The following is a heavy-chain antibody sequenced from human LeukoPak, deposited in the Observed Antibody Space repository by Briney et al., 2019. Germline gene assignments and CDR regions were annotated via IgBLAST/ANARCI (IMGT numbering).Heavy chain of an antibody. V-gene: IGHV3-30-3*01. Sequence: GSLRLSCAASGFTFSSYAMHWVRQAPGKGLEWVAVISYDGSNKYYADSVKGRFTISRDNSKNTLYLQMSSLRAEDTAVYYCAKEFNRGLPDYWGQGTLVTVPS. CDR2: ISYDGSNK. J-gene: IGHJ4*02. CDR3: AKEFNRGLPDY. CDR1: GFTFSSYA. D-gene: IGHD2-21*01.